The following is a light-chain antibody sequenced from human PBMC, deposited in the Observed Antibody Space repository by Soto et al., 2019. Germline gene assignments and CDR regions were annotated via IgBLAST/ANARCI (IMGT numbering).Light chain of an antibody. CDR3: QHYDNLPPFT. CDR1: QDIRKY. CDR2: GAS. Sequence: DLQMTQSPSSLSASVGDRVTITCQASQDIRKYLNWYQHKAGRAPKLLIYGASNLETGVPSRFSGSGYGTDFTFTISSLQPEDIATYYCQHYDNLPPFTFGPGTKVAIK. V-gene: IGKV1-33*01. J-gene: IGKJ3*01.